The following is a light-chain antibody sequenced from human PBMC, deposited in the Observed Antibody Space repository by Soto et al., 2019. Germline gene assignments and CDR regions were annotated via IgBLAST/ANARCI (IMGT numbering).Light chain of an antibody. J-gene: IGLJ2*01. V-gene: IGLV2-14*01. CDR1: SSDVGGYNY. Sequence: QSALTQPASVSGSPGQSITISCTGTSSDVGGYNYVSWYQQHPGKAPKLMLFEVSNRPSGVSHRFSGSKSGNTASLTISGLQAEDEADYYCSSYTTTSTLVFGGGTKLTVL. CDR2: EVS. CDR3: SSYTTTSTLV.